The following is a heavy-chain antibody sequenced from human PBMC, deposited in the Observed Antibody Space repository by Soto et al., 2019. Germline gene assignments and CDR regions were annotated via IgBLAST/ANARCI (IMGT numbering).Heavy chain of an antibody. D-gene: IGHD4-4*01. J-gene: IGHJ4*02. V-gene: IGHV1-69*13. CDR1: VCTFSSYA. Sequence: SVTVSCKSSVCTFSSYAISWVRQAPGQGLEWMGGIIPIFGTANYAQKFQGRVTITADESTSTAYMEMSSLRSEDTAVYYCARDSGSNGFDYFDYWGQGTLVTVSS. CDR3: ARDSGSNGFDYFDY. CDR2: IIPIFGTA.